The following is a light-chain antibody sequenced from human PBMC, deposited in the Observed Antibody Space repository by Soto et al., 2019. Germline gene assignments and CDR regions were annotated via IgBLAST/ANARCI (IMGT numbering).Light chain of an antibody. J-gene: IGKJ2*01. CDR2: GAS. Sequence: EILLTQSPGTLSLSPGERATLSCRASQSITSSYLAWYQQKPGQAPRLLIYGASSRATGIPDRFSGSGSGTDFTLTISRLEPEDFAVYYCQQYTSSPYTFGQGTKLEIK. CDR3: QQYTSSPYT. CDR1: QSITSSY. V-gene: IGKV3-20*01.